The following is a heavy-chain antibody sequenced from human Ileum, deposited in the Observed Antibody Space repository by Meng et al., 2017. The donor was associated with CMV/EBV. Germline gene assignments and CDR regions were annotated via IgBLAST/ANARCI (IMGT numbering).Heavy chain of an antibody. V-gene: IGHV3-23*01. J-gene: IGHJ4*02. D-gene: IGHD5-12*01. CDR2: LISSGYST. CDR3: AKGRGNSFGPHCFDF. CDR1: GFTFRTYA. Sequence: SGFTFRTYAMAWVRQVPGKGLEWVSSLISSGYSTYYADSVKGRFTISRDNSKNTLYLEMTSLRAEDTAVYYCAKGRGNSFGPHCFDFWGQGTLVTVSS.